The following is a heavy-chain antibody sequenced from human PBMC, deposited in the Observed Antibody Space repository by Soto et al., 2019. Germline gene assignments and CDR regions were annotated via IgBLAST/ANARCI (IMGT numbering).Heavy chain of an antibody. D-gene: IGHD1-1*01. CDR3: ASQKLDVPAYFDY. CDR1: GGSVSSGSYY. Sequence: SEILSLTCTVSGGSVSSGSYYCGWVRPPPGTGLEWIGSVSFTGTTYYSQSLKSRVTTSIDTSRNQYSRKLTSVTAADSSVYYCASQKLDVPAYFDYWGQGTLVTVSS. V-gene: IGHV4-39*01. CDR2: VSFTGTT. J-gene: IGHJ4*02.